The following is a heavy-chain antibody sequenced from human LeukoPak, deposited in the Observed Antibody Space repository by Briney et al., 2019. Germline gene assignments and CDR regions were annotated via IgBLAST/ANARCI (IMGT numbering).Heavy chain of an antibody. J-gene: IGHJ4*02. CDR1: GGSISSSGYY. CDR2: ISYSGNT. Sequence: PSETLSLTCSVSGGSISSSGYYWGWIRQPPGKGLEWIGSISYSGNTYYNPSLRSRVTISVDTSKNQFSLKLSSVTAADTAVYYCARGGQWLRPFDYWGQGTLVTVSS. CDR3: ARGGQWLRPFDY. V-gene: IGHV4-39*01. D-gene: IGHD5-12*01.